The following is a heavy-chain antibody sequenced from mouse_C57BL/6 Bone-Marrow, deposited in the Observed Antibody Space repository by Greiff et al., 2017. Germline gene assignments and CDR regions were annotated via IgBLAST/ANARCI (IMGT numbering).Heavy chain of an antibody. V-gene: IGHV1-55*01. CDR1: GYTFTSYW. CDR2: IYPGSGST. Sequence: QVQLQQPGAELVKPGASVKMSCKASGYTFTSYWITWVKQRPGQGLEWIGDIYPGSGSTNYNEKFKSKATLTVDTSSNTAYLQLSSLTSEDSAVYYCARRWLLRLLDAMDYWGQGTSVTVSS. CDR3: ARRWLLRLLDAMDY. D-gene: IGHD2-3*01. J-gene: IGHJ4*01.